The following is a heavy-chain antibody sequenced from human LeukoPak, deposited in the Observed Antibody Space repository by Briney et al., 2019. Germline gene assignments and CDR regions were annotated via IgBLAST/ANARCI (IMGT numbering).Heavy chain of an antibody. D-gene: IGHD3-3*01. V-gene: IGHV3-23*01. CDR1: GFTFSSYA. CDR2: ISGSDGST. Sequence: AGGSLRLSCAASGFTFSSYAMSWVRQAPGKGLEWVSAISGSDGSTYYADSVKGRFTISRDNSTNTLYLQMTSLRAEDTAVYYCAKDFVTSDFWSGYLGFDYWGQGTLVTVSS. CDR3: AKDFVTSDFWSGYLGFDY. J-gene: IGHJ4*02.